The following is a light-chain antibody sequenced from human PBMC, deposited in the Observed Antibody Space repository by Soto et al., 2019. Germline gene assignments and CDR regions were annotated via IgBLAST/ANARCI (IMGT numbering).Light chain of an antibody. V-gene: IGLV2-14*01. Sequence: QSALTQPASVSGSPGQSITISCTGTSSDVGGYNYVSWYQHHPGKAPKLMIFEVSNRPSGVSNRFSGSKSGNTASLTISGLQAEDEADYYSSSYTSSSTLVVFGGGTKLTVL. CDR2: EVS. J-gene: IGLJ2*01. CDR1: SSDVGGYNY. CDR3: SSYTSSSTLVV.